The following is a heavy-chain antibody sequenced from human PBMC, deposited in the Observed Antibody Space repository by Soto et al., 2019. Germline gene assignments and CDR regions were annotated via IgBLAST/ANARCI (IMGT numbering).Heavy chain of an antibody. CDR1: GYRFTTYY. CDR3: AREACWSASHLRYFDT. J-gene: IGHJ4*03. V-gene: IGHV1-46*01. D-gene: IGHD2-21*01. Sequence: GXSVKVSCRASGYRFTTYYLFWFRQSPGQGLEWMGIIDPSGGSTAYAQEFQGRVTMTRDASTTTVYMELSSLRSEDTAMYYCAREACWSASHLRYFDTWDQGNLVTVSS. CDR2: IDPSGGST.